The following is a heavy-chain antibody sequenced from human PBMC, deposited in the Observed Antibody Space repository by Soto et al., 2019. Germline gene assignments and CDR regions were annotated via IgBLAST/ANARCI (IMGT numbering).Heavy chain of an antibody. Sequence: EVQLVESGGGLVQPGGSLRLSCVASGFTFSNYWIHWVRQAPGKGLVWVSRINGDGSSTNYADSVKGQFTISRDNAKNTVYLQMHSLRVEDTAVYYCARGARNYYYFDCWGQGTLVTGSS. J-gene: IGHJ4*02. CDR2: INGDGSST. CDR3: ARGARNYYYFDC. CDR1: GFTFSNYW. D-gene: IGHD1-7*01. V-gene: IGHV3-74*01.